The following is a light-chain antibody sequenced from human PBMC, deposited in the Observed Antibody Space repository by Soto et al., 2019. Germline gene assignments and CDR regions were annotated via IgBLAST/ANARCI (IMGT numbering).Light chain of an antibody. CDR1: QSVSST. V-gene: IGKV3-15*01. CDR3: QQYNNWPFT. CDR2: GAS. J-gene: IGKJ3*01. Sequence: EIVMTQSPATLSVSPGERATLSCRASQSVSSTLAWYQQKPGPAPRLLIYGASTRATGIPARFSGSGSGTAFTLIISSLQSEDFAVYYCQQYNNWPFTFGPGTKVDIK.